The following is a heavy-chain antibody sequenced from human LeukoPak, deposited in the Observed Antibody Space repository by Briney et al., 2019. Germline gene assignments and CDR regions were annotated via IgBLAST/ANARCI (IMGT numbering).Heavy chain of an antibody. J-gene: IGHJ4*02. Sequence: SETLSLTCTVSGGSISSYYWSWIRQPPGKGLEWIGYIYYSGSTNYNPSLKSRVTISVDTSKNQFSLMLTSVTAADTAVYYCARQKRYYGPGSFYKGICFDYWGQGTLVTVSS. CDR3: ARQKRYYGPGSFYKGICFDY. V-gene: IGHV4-59*08. CDR1: GGSISSYY. D-gene: IGHD3-10*01. CDR2: IYYSGST.